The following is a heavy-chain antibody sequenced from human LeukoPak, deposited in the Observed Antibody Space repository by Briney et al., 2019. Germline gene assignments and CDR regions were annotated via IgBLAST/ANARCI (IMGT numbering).Heavy chain of an antibody. D-gene: IGHD1-26*01. J-gene: IGHJ4*02. CDR3: ARDGSGSYYFDY. Sequence: SETLSLTCTVSGGSISSYYWSWIRQPPGKGLEWIGYIYYSGSTNYNPSLKSRVTISVDTSKNQFSLKLSSVAAADTAVYYCARDGSGSYYFDYWGQGTLVTVSS. CDR1: GGSISSYY. CDR2: IYYSGST. V-gene: IGHV4-59*01.